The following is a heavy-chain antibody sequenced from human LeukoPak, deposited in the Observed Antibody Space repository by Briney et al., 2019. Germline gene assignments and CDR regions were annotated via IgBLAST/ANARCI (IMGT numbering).Heavy chain of an antibody. D-gene: IGHD2-2*01. CDR3: ARVVPAAKNYMDV. Sequence: SETLSLTCTVSGGSISSYYWSWIRQPPGKGLEWIGYIFYSGSTKYNPSLKRRVTISVDTSKNQFSLKLSSVTAADTAVYYCARVVPAAKNYMDVWGKGTTVTVSS. CDR1: GGSISSYY. J-gene: IGHJ6*03. CDR2: IFYSGST. V-gene: IGHV4-59*01.